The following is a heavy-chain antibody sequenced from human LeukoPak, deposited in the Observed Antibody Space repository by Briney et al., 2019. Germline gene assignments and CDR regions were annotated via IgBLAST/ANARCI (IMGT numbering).Heavy chain of an antibody. V-gene: IGHV1-2*02. CDR2: ISPNSGGT. Sequence: ASVKVSCKASGYPFTGYYMHWLRQAPGQGLEWMGWISPNSGGTNYAQKFQGRVTMTRDTSISTAYMELRRLRSDDTAVHYCAGLARHDYDTNSTQFDYWGQGTLVTVSS. J-gene: IGHJ4*02. CDR1: GYPFTGYY. CDR3: AGLARHDYDTNSTQFDY. D-gene: IGHD4-23*01.